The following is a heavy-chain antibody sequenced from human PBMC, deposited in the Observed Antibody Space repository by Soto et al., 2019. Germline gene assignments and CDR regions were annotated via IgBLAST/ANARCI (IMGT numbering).Heavy chain of an antibody. CDR2: IYYTGTT. V-gene: IGHV4-59*08. CDR1: GVSISSYY. CDR3: ARGPSGDKVHY. D-gene: IGHD7-27*01. Sequence: PSETLSLTCPVSGVSISSYYWCWIRQPPGKGLEWIGYIYYTGTTNYNPSLRSQVAISLDTSKNHFSLTLSSVTAADTAVYYCARGPSGDKVHYWGQGALVTVSS. J-gene: IGHJ4*02.